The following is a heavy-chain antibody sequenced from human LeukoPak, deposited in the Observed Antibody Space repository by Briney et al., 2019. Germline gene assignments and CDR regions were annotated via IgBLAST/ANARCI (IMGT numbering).Heavy chain of an antibody. J-gene: IGHJ5*02. Sequence: ASVKVSCKVSGYTLTELSMHWVRQAPGKGLEWMGGFDPEDGETIYAQKFQGRVTMTEDTSTDTAYMELSSLRPEDTAVYYCATGLLVTAPYSSGWYVLFDPWGQGTLVTVSS. CDR3: ATGLLVTAPYSSGWYVLFDP. CDR2: FDPEDGET. D-gene: IGHD6-19*01. CDR1: GYTLTELS. V-gene: IGHV1-24*01.